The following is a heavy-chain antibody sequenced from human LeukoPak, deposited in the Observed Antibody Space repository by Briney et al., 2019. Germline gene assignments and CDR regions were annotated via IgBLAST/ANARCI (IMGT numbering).Heavy chain of an antibody. V-gene: IGHV3-48*01. J-gene: IGHJ5*02. CDR1: GFTFSSYS. CDR2: ISSSSTI. CDR3: AREGSDYVTYNWFDP. Sequence: GGSLRLSCAASGFTFSSYSMNWVRQAPGKGLEWVSYISSSSTIYYADSVKGRFTISRDNAKNSLYLQMNSLRAEDTAVYYCAREGSDYVTYNWFDPWGQGTLVTVSS. D-gene: IGHD3-16*01.